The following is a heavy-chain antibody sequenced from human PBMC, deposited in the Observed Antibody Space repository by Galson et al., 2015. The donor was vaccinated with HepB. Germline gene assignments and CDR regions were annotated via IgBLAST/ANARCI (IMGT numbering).Heavy chain of an antibody. CDR1: GGTFSSYA. V-gene: IGHV1-69*13. J-gene: IGHJ3*02. Sequence: SVKVSCKASGGTFSSYAISWVRQAPGQGLEWMGGIIPIFGTANYAQKFQGRVTITADESTSTAYMELSSLRSEDTAVYYCARDIDDSSGYPLLRITPNAFDIWGQGTMVTVSS. D-gene: IGHD3-22*01. CDR2: IIPIFGTA. CDR3: ARDIDDSSGYPLLRITPNAFDI.